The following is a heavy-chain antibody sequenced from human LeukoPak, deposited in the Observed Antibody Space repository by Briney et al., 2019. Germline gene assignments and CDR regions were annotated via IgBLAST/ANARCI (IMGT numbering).Heavy chain of an antibody. CDR3: ARDTRYYYGMDV. V-gene: IGHV1-69*13. J-gene: IGHJ6*02. CDR1: GGTFSSYA. Sequence: SVKVSCKASGGTFSSYAISWVRQAPGQGLEWMGGIIPIFGTANYAQKFQGRVTITADESTSTAYMELSSLRSEDTAVYYCARDTRYYYGMDVWGQGATVTVSS. CDR2: IIPIFGTA. D-gene: IGHD3-3*01.